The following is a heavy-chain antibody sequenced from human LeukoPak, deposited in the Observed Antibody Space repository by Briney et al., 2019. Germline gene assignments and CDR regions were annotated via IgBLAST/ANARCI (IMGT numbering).Heavy chain of an antibody. CDR1: GYSFNSCG. CDR3: ARVQYHYEDSGQNFFDY. Sequence: ASVKVSFKASGYSFNSCGFTWVRQATGQGLEWMGRISAFNRQTRYGRKFQGRVTLTTDTSTNTAYMELRSLISGDTATYYCARVQYHYEDSGQNFFDYWGQGSLVTVSP. V-gene: IGHV1-18*01. J-gene: IGHJ4*02. D-gene: IGHD3-22*01. CDR2: ISAFNRQT.